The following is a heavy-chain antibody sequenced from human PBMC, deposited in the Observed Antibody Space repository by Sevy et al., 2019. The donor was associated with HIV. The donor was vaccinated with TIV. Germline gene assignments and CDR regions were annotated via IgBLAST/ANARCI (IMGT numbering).Heavy chain of an antibody. V-gene: IGHV1-8*01. Sequence: ASVKVSCRTSGYTFTTYDINWVRQATGQGLEWMGWMNPSRGNTGSAQKFQGRLTMTRDTSKSTAYMELSSLEPQDTAMYYCARSRGFGELLGLGYWGQGTLVTVSS. CDR2: MNPSRGNT. D-gene: IGHD3-10*01. J-gene: IGHJ4*02. CDR3: ARSRGFGELLGLGY. CDR1: GYTFTTYD.